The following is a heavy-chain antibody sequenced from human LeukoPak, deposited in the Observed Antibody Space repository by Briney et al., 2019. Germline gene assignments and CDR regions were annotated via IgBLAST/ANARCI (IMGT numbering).Heavy chain of an antibody. CDR3: ARNYCSGGSCYPPNAFDI. D-gene: IGHD2-15*01. CDR1: GGTFSSYA. CDR2: IIPIFGTA. V-gene: IGHV1-69*13. J-gene: IGHJ3*02. Sequence: SVKVSCKASGGTFSSYAISWVRQAPGQGLEWMGGIIPIFGTANYAQKFQGRVTITADESTSTAYMELSSLRSEDTAVYYCARNYCSGGSCYPPNAFDIWGQGTMVTVSS.